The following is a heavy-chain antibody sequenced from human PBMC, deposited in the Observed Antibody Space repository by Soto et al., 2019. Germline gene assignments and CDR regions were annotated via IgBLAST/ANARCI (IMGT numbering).Heavy chain of an antibody. CDR2: IMPIFGTA. D-gene: IGHD6-19*01. V-gene: IGHV1-69*05. CDR3: ARGIKSSGWIGDPNCFDP. J-gene: IGHJ5*02. CDR1: GGTFSSYS. Sequence: QVQLVQSGAEVKKPGSSVKVSCTASGGTFSSYSISWVRQGHGQGLEWMGEIMPIFGTANYAQKFQGRVTITSKESASTAYTEQRTLRTDDIVVDYSARGIKSSGWIGDPNCFDPLGQGTLVNVYS.